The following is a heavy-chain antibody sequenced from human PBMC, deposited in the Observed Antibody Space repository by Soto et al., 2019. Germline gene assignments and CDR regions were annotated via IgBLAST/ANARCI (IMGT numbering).Heavy chain of an antibody. D-gene: IGHD3-22*01. Sequence: GGSLRLSCAACGFTFSSYAMSGVRQAPGKGLEWVSAISGSGGSTYYADSVKGRFTISRDNSKNTLYLQMNSLRAEDTAVYYCAKGYYDSSGSPGLDAFDIWGQGTMVTVSS. J-gene: IGHJ3*02. CDR1: GFTFSSYA. CDR2: ISGSGGST. CDR3: AKGYYDSSGSPGLDAFDI. V-gene: IGHV3-23*01.